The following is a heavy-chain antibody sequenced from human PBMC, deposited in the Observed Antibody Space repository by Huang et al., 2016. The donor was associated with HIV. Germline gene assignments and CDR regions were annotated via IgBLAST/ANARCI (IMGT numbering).Heavy chain of an antibody. V-gene: IGHV4-39*01. J-gene: IGHJ6*03. CDR1: GGSIRSSDYH. CDR3: ARHREGPVAYYSGWGSHLNYMDV. D-gene: IGHD3-10*01. CDR2: IYDKGST. Sequence: QLLLQESGPGLVKPSEALALTCAVSGGSIRSSDYHWGWIRQPPGKGLEWIGSIYDKGSTHYSPALSSRVTIAVDTSKNLFFLNLTSMTAADTAVYYCARHREGPVAYYSGWGSHLNYMDVWGRGRTVVISS.